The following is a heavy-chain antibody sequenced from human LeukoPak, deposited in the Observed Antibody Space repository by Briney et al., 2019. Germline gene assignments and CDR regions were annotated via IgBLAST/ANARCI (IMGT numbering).Heavy chain of an antibody. Sequence: PGGSLRLSCAASGFTFSSYAMSWVRQAPGKGLELVSAISGSGGSTYYADSVKGRFTISRDNSKNTLYLQMNSLRAEDTAVYYCAKDRYSSGWYGIFDYWGQGTRVTVSS. J-gene: IGHJ4*02. D-gene: IGHD6-19*01. CDR1: GFTFSSYA. CDR2: ISGSGGST. CDR3: AKDRYSSGWYGIFDY. V-gene: IGHV3-23*01.